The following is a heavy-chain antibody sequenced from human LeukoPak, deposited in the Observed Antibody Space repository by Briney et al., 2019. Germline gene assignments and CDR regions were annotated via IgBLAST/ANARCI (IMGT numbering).Heavy chain of an antibody. D-gene: IGHD2-15*01. CDR1: GDSISSWY. J-gene: IGHJ2*01. Sequence: PSETLSLTCTVSGDSISSWYWSWIRQPPGKGLEWIGYIYYSGTTNYNPSLKSRVSISLDTSKNQFSLKLSSVTAADTAVYYCARVGYCSHGSCLRLVWYFDLWGRGTLVTVSS. V-gene: IGHV4-59*01. CDR2: IYYSGTT. CDR3: ARVGYCSHGSCLRLVWYFDL.